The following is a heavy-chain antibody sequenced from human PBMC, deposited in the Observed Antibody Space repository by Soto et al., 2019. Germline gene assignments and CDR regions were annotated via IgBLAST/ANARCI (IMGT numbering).Heavy chain of an antibody. CDR1: DGSIVGRGCC. CDR3: ARGIQPRY. D-gene: IGHD5-18*01. Sequence: VADGSIVGRGCCRSMIHKTPGKGLEWIGYIYYSGSTYYNPSLKSRVTISVDTSKNQFSLKLSSVTAADTAVYYCARGIQPRYWGQGTLVTVS. V-gene: IGHV4-30-4*08. J-gene: IGHJ4*02. CDR2: IYYSGST.